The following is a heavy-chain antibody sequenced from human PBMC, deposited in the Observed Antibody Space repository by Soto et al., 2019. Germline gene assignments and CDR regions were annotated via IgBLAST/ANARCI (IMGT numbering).Heavy chain of an antibody. D-gene: IGHD2-2*01. J-gene: IGHJ5*02. CDR1: GGSISSGGYS. V-gene: IGHV4-30-2*01. CDR2: IYHSGST. Sequence: SETLSLTCAVSGGSISSGGYSWSWTRQPPGKGLEWIGYIYHSGSTYYNPSLKSRVTISVDTSKNQFSLKLSSVTAADTAVYYCASTVVVPAAMWWFDPWGQGTLVTVSS. CDR3: ASTVVVPAAMWWFDP.